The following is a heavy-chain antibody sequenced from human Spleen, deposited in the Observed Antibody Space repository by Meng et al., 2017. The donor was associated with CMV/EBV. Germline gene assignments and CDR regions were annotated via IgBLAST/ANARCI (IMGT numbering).Heavy chain of an antibody. V-gene: IGHV1-2*02. J-gene: IGHJ4*02. CDR1: GYTFTGYY. Sequence: ASVKVSCKTSGYTFTGYYMHWVRQAPGQGLEWMGWINPNSGGTNYAQKFQGRVTMTRDTSISTAHMELSRLRADGTAVYYCARGRGGSSSALLGYWGQGTLVTVSS. CDR3: ARGRGGSSSALLGY. CDR2: INPNSGGT. D-gene: IGHD6-6*01.